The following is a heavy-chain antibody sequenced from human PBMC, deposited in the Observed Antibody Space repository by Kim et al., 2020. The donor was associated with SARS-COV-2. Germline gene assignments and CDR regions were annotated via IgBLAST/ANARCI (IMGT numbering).Heavy chain of an antibody. CDR3: ARLVGYYGSGFDY. Sequence: TLSLTCTVSGGSISSVSYYWSWIRQPAGKGLEWIGRIYTSGSTNYNPSLKSRVTISVDTPKNQFSLKLSSVTAADTAVYYCARLVGYYGSGFDYWGQGTLVTVSS. J-gene: IGHJ4*02. CDR1: GGSISSVSYY. CDR2: IYTSGST. D-gene: IGHD3-10*01. V-gene: IGHV4-61*02.